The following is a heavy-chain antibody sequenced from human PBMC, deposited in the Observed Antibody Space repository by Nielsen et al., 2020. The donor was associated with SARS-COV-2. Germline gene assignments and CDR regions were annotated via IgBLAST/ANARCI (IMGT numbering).Heavy chain of an antibody. CDR2: INAGNGNT. J-gene: IGHJ3*02. CDR3: ADQSSSGYYNDAFDI. V-gene: IGHV1-3*01. D-gene: IGHD3-22*01. Sequence: ASVKVSCKASGYTFTSYAMHWVRQAPGQRLEWMGWINAGNGNTKYSQKFQGRVTITRDTSASTAYMELSSLRSEDTAVYYCADQSSSGYYNDAFDIWGQGTMVTVSS. CDR1: GYTFTSYA.